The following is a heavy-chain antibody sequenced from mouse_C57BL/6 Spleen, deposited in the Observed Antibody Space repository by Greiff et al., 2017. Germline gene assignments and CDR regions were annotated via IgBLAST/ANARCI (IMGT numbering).Heavy chain of an antibody. CDR2: ISDGGSYT. CDR3: ARDYDYDVFDY. CDR1: GFTFSSYA. V-gene: IGHV5-4*01. Sequence: EVKLEESGGGLVKPGGSLKLSCAASGFTFSSYAMSWVRQTPEKRLEWVATISDGGSYTYYPDNVKGRFTISRDNAKNNLYLQMSHLKSEDTAMYYCARDYDYDVFDYWGQGTTLTVSS. D-gene: IGHD2-4*01. J-gene: IGHJ2*01.